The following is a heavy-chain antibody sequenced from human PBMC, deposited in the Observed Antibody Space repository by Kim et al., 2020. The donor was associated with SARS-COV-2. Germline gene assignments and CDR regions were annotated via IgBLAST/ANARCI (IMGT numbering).Heavy chain of an antibody. CDR2: GTH. D-gene: IGHD3-10*01. CDR3: ARSYSGPFDI. J-gene: IGHJ3*02. V-gene: IGHV4-39*01. Sequence: GTHYSNPPLKRRVTMSVDTSKNQFSLRLSSATAADTAVYYCARSYSGPFDIWGQGTMVTVSS.